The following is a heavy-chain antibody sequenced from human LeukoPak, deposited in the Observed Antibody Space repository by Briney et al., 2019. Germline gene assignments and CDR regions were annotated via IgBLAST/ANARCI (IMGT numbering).Heavy chain of an antibody. J-gene: IGHJ4*02. CDR3: ARAQLPMYYFDY. D-gene: IGHD2-2*01. CDR1: GGPISSGGYS. Sequence: SETLSLTCAVSGGPISSGGYSWSWIRQPPGKGLEWIGYIYHSGSTYYNPSLKSRVTISVDRSKNQFSLKLSSVTAADTAVYYCARAQLPMYYFDYWGQGTLVTVSS. CDR2: IYHSGST. V-gene: IGHV4-30-2*01.